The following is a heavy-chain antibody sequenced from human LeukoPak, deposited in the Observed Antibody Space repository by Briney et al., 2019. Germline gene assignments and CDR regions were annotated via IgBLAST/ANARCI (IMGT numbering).Heavy chain of an antibody. J-gene: IGHJ4*02. D-gene: IGHD2-21*01. CDR3: ARVWGSIDY. CDR2: MNPDSGHT. CDR1: GYTLTSYD. Sequence: ASVKVSCKASGYTLTSYDINWVRQATGQGLEWVGWMNPDSGHTGYAQKFQGRVTMTRDTSISTAYMELTSLTSEDTAVYYCARVWGSIDYWGQGTLVTVSS. V-gene: IGHV1-8*01.